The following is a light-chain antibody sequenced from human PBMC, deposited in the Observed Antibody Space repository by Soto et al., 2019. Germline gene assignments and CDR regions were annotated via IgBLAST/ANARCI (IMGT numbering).Light chain of an antibody. V-gene: IGKV3-20*01. CDR2: GAS. CDR1: QSVSRNW. CDR3: QQYEKSPLT. J-gene: IGKJ4*01. Sequence: EIVLTQSPGTLSLSPGERATLSCRASQSVSRNWLAWFQQKPGQAPRFVIYGASSRATGIPDRFSGSGSGTDFTLTISRLEPEDFAVYYCQQYEKSPLTFGRGTKAEFK.